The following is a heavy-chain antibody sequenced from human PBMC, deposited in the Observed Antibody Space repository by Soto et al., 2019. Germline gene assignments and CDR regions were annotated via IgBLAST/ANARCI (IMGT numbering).Heavy chain of an antibody. CDR3: AKNGQPPYYYYGMDV. Sequence: SVKVSCKASGGTFSSYTISWVRQAPGQGLEWMGRIIPILGIANYAQKFQGRVTITADKSTSTAYVELRSLTSDDTAVYYCAKNGQPPYYYYGMDVWGQGTTVTVSS. CDR2: IIPILGIA. J-gene: IGHJ6*02. V-gene: IGHV1-69*02. D-gene: IGHD2-8*01. CDR1: GGTFSSYT.